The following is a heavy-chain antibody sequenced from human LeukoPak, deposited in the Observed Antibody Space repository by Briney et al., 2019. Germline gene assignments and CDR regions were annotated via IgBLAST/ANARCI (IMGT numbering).Heavy chain of an antibody. V-gene: IGHV4-4*07. CDR3: ARTLGSASYSLIAY. CDR1: GASISSYY. CDR2: IYTSGST. J-gene: IGHJ4*02. D-gene: IGHD3-10*01. Sequence: TSETLSLTCTVSGASISSYYWSWIRQPAGKGVEWIGHIYTSGSTNYNPSLKSRVTMSVDTSRNQFSLKLTSVTAADTAVYYCARTLGSASYSLIAYWGQGTLVTVSS.